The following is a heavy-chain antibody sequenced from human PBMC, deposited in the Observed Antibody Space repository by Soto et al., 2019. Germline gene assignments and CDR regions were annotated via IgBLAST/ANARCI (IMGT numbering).Heavy chain of an antibody. CDR3: ARFLSNSPRDEEDYGMDV. J-gene: IGHJ6*02. D-gene: IGHD3-3*01. CDR2: IWYDGSNK. V-gene: IGHV3-33*01. CDR1: GFTFSSYG. Sequence: GGSLRLSCAASGFTFSSYGMHWVRQAPGKGLEWVAVIWYDGSNKYYADSVKGRFTISRDNSKNTLYLQMNSLRAEDTAVYYCARFLSNSPRDEEDYGMDVWGQGTTVTVSS.